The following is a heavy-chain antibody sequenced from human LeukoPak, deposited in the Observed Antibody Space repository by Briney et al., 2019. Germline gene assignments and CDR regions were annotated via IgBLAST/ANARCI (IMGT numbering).Heavy chain of an antibody. D-gene: IGHD6-13*01. Sequence: GASVKVSCKASGYTFTSYYMHWVRQAPGQGLEWMGWISAYNGNTNYAQKFQGRVTMTRDTSISTAYMELSRLRSDDTAVYYCARMQPYSSSWLPPDYWGQGTLVTVSS. CDR1: GYTFTSYY. V-gene: IGHV1-2*02. J-gene: IGHJ4*02. CDR3: ARMQPYSSSWLPPDY. CDR2: ISAYNGNT.